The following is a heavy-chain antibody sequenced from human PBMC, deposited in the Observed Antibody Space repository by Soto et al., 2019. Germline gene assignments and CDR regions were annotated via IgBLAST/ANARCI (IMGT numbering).Heavy chain of an antibody. Sequence: QVQLVESGGGVVQPGRSLRLSCAASRFSSSTYAIHWVRQAPGKGLEWVAGISYDGGNEYYADSVKGRFTISRDNSKSTLYLNMNSLGPDDTAVYYCARDRSGSHEIDDSLDIWGRGTMVTVSS. CDR2: ISYDGGNE. CDR3: ARDRSGSHEIDDSLDI. J-gene: IGHJ3*02. V-gene: IGHV3-30-3*01. D-gene: IGHD1-26*01. CDR1: RFSSSTYA.